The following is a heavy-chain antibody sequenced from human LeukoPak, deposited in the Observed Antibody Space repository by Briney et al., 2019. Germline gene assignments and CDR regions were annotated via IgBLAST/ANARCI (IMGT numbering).Heavy chain of an antibody. V-gene: IGHV3-7*01. CDR1: GFTFSSYW. D-gene: IGHD6-13*01. CDR3: ARAERGDEQQLVLFDY. J-gene: IGHJ4*02. Sequence: GGSLRLSCAASGFTFSSYWMSWVRQAPGKGLEWVANIKQDGSEKYYVDSVKGRFTISRDNAKNSLYLQMNSLRAEDTVVYYCARAERGDEQQLVLFDYWGQGTLVTVSS. CDR2: IKQDGSEK.